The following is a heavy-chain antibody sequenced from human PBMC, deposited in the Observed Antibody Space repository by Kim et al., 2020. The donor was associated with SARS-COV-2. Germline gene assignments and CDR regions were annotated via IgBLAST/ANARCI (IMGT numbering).Heavy chain of an antibody. CDR1: GFTFSSYG. V-gene: IGHV3-30*18. CDR2: ISYDGSNK. Sequence: GGSLRLSCAASGFTFSSYGMHWVRQAPGKGLEWVAVISYDGSNKYYADSVKGRFTISRDNSKNTLYLQMNSLRAEDTAVYYCAKAGSGDYETHPDYWGQGTLVTVSS. J-gene: IGHJ4*02. D-gene: IGHD4-17*01. CDR3: AKAGSGDYETHPDY.